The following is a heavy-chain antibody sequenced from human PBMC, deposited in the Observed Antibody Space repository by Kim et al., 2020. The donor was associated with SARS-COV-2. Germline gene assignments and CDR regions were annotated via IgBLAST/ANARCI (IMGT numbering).Heavy chain of an antibody. CDR1: DGSISGYY. J-gene: IGHJ4*02. D-gene: IGHD1-26*01. CDR2: IFSSGGT. CDR3: ARTRVGAFDY. Sequence: SETLSLTCSVSDGSISGYYWSWIRQPPGKGLEWIGYIFSSGGTNYNPSLKSRVTISLHTSNNQFSLRLTSVTAADTAVYYCARTRVGAFDYWGQGTLVTV. V-gene: IGHV4-4*08.